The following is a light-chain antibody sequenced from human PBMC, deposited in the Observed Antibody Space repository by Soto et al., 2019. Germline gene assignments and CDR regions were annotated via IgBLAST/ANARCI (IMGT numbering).Light chain of an antibody. CDR2: EGS. Sequence: QSALTQPASVSGSPGQSITISCTGTSSDVGSYNLVSWYQQHPGKAPKLMIYEGSKRPSGVSNRFSGSKSGNTASLTISGGQAEDEADDYCCSYAGSSTFEVFGTGTKLTVL. CDR3: CSYAGSSTFEV. V-gene: IGLV2-23*03. J-gene: IGLJ1*01. CDR1: SSDVGSYNL.